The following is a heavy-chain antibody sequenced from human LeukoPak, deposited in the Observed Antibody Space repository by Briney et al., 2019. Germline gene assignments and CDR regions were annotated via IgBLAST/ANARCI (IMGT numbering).Heavy chain of an antibody. J-gene: IGHJ5*02. V-gene: IGHV4-59*11. CDR2: IYYSGST. Sequence: SETLSLTCTVSGGSISSHYWSWIRQPPGKGLEWIGYIYYSGSTNYNPSLKSRVTISVDTSKNQFSLKLSSVTAADTAVYYCARAAGDCSGGSCYPNWFDPWGQGALVTVSS. CDR1: GGSISSHY. D-gene: IGHD2-15*01. CDR3: ARAAGDCSGGSCYPNWFDP.